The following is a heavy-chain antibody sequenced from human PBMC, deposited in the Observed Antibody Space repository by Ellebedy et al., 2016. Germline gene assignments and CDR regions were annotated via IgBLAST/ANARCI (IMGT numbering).Heavy chain of an antibody. Sequence: GESLKISXAASGFTFSDSWMSWVCQVLGKGLERASTMRGDGAKTHLADSVKGRFTMSRDIPKNTVYLQMNRLRAEDTAVYYCAREMTTVSLNWFDPWGQGTLVTVSS. D-gene: IGHD4-11*01. J-gene: IGHJ5*02. CDR2: MRGDGAKT. V-gene: IGHV3-23*01. CDR1: GFTFSDSW. CDR3: AREMTTVSLNWFDP.